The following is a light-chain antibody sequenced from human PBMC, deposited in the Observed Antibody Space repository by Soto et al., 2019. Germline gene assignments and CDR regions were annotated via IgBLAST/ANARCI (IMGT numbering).Light chain of an antibody. V-gene: IGKV3-20*01. CDR3: QQYGNSPIT. J-gene: IGKJ5*01. CDR2: DAS. CDR1: QSVSSSY. Sequence: EIVLTQPPGTLSLSPGERATLSCRASQSVSSSYLAWYQQKPGQAPRLLIYDASIRATGIPDRFSGSGSGTDFTLTISRLEPEDFAVYYYQQYGNSPITFGQGTRLDMK.